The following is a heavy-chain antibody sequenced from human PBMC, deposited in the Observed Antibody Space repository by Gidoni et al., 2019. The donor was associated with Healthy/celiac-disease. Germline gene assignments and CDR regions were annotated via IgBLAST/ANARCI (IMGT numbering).Heavy chain of an antibody. D-gene: IGHD4-17*01. V-gene: IGHV3-9*01. J-gene: IGHJ4*02. CDR1: GFTFDDYA. CDR2: ISWNSGSI. Sequence: EVQLVESGGGLVQPGRSLRLSCAASGFTFDDYAMHWVRQAPGKGLEWVSGISWNSGSIGYADSVKGRFTISRDNAKNSLYLQMNSLRAEDTALYYCAKAPNDYGDYNDFDYWGQGTLVTVSS. CDR3: AKAPNDYGDYNDFDY.